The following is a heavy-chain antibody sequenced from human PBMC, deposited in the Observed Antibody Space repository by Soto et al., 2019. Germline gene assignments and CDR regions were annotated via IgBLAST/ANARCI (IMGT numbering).Heavy chain of an antibody. V-gene: IGHV3-74*01. CDR3: ASSLLTPFDY. J-gene: IGHJ4*02. CDR1: GFTFSSYW. CDR2: INSDGSST. Sequence: VGSLRLSCAASGFTFSSYWMHWVRQAPGKGLLWVSRINSDGSSTSYADSVRGRFTISRDNAKNTLYLQLNSLRAEDTAVYYCASSLLTPFDYWGQGTLVTVSS. D-gene: IGHD7-27*01.